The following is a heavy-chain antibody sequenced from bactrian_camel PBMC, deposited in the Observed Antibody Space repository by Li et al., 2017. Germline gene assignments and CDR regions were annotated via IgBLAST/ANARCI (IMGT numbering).Heavy chain of an antibody. CDR3: AAGGGNGAFCYTGERSMDY. Sequence: HVQLVESGGGSVQAGGSLTLSCVASEYTRDYCMGWFRATAGKARTLGEAVATIDTDGGIFYGNSVKGRFTIAKDNVKNTVYLQMNKLTLEDSAMYYCAAGGGNGAFCYTGERSMDYWGQGTQVTVS. J-gene: IGHJ4*01. D-gene: IGHD2*01. V-gene: IGHV3S1*01. CDR2: IDTDGGI. CDR1: EYTRDYC.